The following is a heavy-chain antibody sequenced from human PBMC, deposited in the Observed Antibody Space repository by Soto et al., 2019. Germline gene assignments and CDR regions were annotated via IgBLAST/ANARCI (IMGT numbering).Heavy chain of an antibody. CDR2: ITSSSSTI. CDR1: GFTFSSYT. CDR3: ARTLAAAAYYYYYGMAV. V-gene: IGHV3-48*02. J-gene: IGHJ6*02. D-gene: IGHD6-13*01. Sequence: EVQLVESGGGLVQPGGSLRLSCAASGFTFSSYTMNWVRQAPGKGLEWVSYITSSSSTIYYADSVKGRFTISRDNAKNSLYLQLNSLSDEDTAVYYCARTLAAAAYYYYYGMAVWGQGTTVTVSS.